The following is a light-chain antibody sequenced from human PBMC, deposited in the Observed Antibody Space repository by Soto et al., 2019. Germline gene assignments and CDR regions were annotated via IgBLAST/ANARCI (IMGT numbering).Light chain of an antibody. Sequence: QSVLTKPASVYGSPGQSITISCTGTSSDVGSYNLVSWYQQHPGKAPKLMIYEVSKRPSGVSNRFSGSKSGNTASLTISGLQAEDEADYYCCSYAGSSTPLIFGTGTKVTVL. CDR3: CSYAGSSTPLI. CDR2: EVS. J-gene: IGLJ1*01. V-gene: IGLV2-23*02. CDR1: SSDVGSYNL.